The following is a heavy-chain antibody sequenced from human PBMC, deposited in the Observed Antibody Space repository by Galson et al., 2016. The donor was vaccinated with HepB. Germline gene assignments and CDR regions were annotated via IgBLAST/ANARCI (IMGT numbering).Heavy chain of an antibody. Sequence: SVKVSCKASGYTFTSFYMHWLRQAPGQGLEWMGIINPSGGSTTYAQKFKGRVTMTRDTSTSTVYMELSGLRSEDTAVYYCAREDTSMDYDGDACHIWGQGTIVTVSS. CDR3: AREDTSMDYDGDACHI. CDR2: INPSGGST. D-gene: IGHD5-18*01. V-gene: IGHV1-46*01. J-gene: IGHJ3*02. CDR1: GYTFTSFY.